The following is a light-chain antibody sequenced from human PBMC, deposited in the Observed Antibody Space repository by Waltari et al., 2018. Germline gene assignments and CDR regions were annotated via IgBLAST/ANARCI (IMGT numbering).Light chain of an antibody. Sequence: QSPLTQPASVSGSPGQSITISCPGTSSDIGGYTYVSWYQQHPGKAPRLMIYDVSDRPSGVSNRFSGSKSGNTASLTISGLQAEDEADYYCSSYASGNTLFGGGTKLTVL. J-gene: IGLJ2*01. CDR2: DVS. CDR1: SSDIGGYTY. V-gene: IGLV2-14*03. CDR3: SSYASGNTL.